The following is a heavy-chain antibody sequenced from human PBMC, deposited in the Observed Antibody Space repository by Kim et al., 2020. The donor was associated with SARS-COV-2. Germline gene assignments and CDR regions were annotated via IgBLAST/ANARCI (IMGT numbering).Heavy chain of an antibody. V-gene: IGHV5-51*01. CDR2: IYPGDSDT. Sequence: GESLKISCKGSGYSFTSYWIGWVRQMPGKGLEWMGIIYPGDSDTRYSPSFQGQVTISADKSISTAYLQWSSLKASDTAMYYCERRSFGLRYFDRRDYGMDVWGKGTTVTASS. D-gene: IGHD3-9*01. CDR1: GYSFTSYW. CDR3: ERRSFGLRYFDRRDYGMDV. J-gene: IGHJ6*04.